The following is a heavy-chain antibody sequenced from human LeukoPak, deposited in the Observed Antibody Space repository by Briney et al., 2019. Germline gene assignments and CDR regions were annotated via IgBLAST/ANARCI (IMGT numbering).Heavy chain of an antibody. CDR2: IYYSGST. D-gene: IGHD2-15*01. V-gene: IGHV4-39*07. Sequence: SETLSLTCTVSGGSISSSSYYWGWLRQPPGKGLEWIGSIYYSGSTYYNPSLKSRVTISVDTSKNQFSLKLSSVTAADTAVYYCARDQYCSGGSCYPLDYWGQGTLVTVSS. CDR1: GGSISSSSYY. CDR3: ARDQYCSGGSCYPLDY. J-gene: IGHJ4*02.